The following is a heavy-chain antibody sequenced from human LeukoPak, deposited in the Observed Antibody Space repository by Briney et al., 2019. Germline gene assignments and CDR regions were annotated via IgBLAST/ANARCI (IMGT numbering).Heavy chain of an antibody. CDR1: GGSFSGYY. CDR3: ARDRGYYGSGSYDY. CDR2: INHSGST. J-gene: IGHJ4*02. D-gene: IGHD3-10*01. V-gene: IGHV4-34*01. Sequence: SETLSLTCAVYGGSFSGYYWSWIRQPPGKGLEWIGEINHSGSTNYNPSLKSRVTISVDTSKNQSSLKLSSVTAADTAVYYCARDRGYYGSGSYDYWGQGTLVTVSS.